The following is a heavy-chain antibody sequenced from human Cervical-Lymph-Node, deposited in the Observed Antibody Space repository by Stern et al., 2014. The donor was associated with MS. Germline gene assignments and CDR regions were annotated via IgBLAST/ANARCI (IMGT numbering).Heavy chain of an antibody. CDR1: RFRFDDYA. V-gene: IGHV3-9*01. CDR2: LNWDSRTI. CDR3: TKDSGADTSYHYGLVA. J-gene: IGHJ6*02. Sequence: EVQLVESGGGLVQPGTSLRLSCAASRFRFDDYAMHWVRQGPGKGLEGVAGLNWDSRTIAYADSVKGRFTISRDNAKKVLFLQMNSLRPEDTALYYCTKDSGADTSYHYGLVAWGQGTAVTVFS. D-gene: IGHD5-18*01.